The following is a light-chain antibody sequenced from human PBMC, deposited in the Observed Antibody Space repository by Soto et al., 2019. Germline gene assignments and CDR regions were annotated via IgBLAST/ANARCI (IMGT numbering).Light chain of an antibody. Sequence: DIVMTQSPDSLAVSLGERASINCNSSQSVLHSSNRNNYLAWYQQRPGQPPKLLIYWASTRESGVPDRFSGSGSGTDFTLTISSLQAEDVAVYYCQQYDSTVWTFGQGTKVEIK. CDR1: QSVLHSSNRNNY. V-gene: IGKV4-1*01. J-gene: IGKJ1*01. CDR3: QQYDSTVWT. CDR2: WAS.